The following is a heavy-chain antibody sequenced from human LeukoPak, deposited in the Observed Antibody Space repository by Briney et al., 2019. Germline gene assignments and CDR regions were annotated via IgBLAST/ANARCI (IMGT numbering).Heavy chain of an antibody. CDR2: ISSSSSYI. D-gene: IGHD3-22*01. CDR1: GFTFSSYS. CDR3: ARDSYYYDSSGYYYGLDY. Sequence: GGSLRLSCAASGFTFSSYSMNWVRQAPGKGLEWVSSISSSSSYIYYADSVKGRFTISRDNAKNSLYLQMNSLRAEGTAVYYCARDSYYYDSSGYYYGLDYWGQGTLVTVSS. J-gene: IGHJ4*02. V-gene: IGHV3-21*01.